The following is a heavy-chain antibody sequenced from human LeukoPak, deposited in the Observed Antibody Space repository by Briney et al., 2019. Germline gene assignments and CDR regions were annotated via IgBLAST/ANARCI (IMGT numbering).Heavy chain of an antibody. CDR2: IIPIFGTA. J-gene: IGHJ1*01. CDR1: GGTFSSYA. CDR3: ARGSSAEYFQH. V-gene: IGHV1-69*06. Sequence: ASVKVSCKASGGTFSSYAISWVRQAPGQGLEWMGGIIPIFGTANYAQKFQGRVTITADKSTSTAYMELSSLRSEDAAVYYCARGSSAEYFQHWGQGTLVTVSS.